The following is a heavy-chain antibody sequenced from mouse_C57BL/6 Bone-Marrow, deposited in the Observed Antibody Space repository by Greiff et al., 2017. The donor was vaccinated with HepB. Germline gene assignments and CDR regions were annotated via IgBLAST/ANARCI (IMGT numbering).Heavy chain of an antibody. J-gene: IGHJ4*01. Sequence: QVQLKESGPGLVAPSQSLSITCTVSGFSLTSYGVDWVRQSPGKGLEWLGVIWGVGSTNYNSALKSRLSISKDNSKSQVFLKMNSLQTDDTAMYYCASVITTGNYAMDYWGQGTSVTVSS. D-gene: IGHD1-1*01. V-gene: IGHV2-6*01. CDR1: GFSLTSYG. CDR3: ASVITTGNYAMDY. CDR2: IWGVGST.